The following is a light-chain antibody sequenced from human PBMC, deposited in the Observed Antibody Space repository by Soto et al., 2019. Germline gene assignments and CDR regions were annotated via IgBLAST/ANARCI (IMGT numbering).Light chain of an antibody. Sequence: QSVLTQSPSASASLGASVKLTCTLSSGHSSYAIAWHQQQPEKGPRYLMKLNSDGSHSKGDGIPDRFSGSSSGAERYLTISSLQSEDEADYYCQTWDTAINVIFGGGTKLTVL. CDR1: SGHSSYA. CDR2: LNSDGSH. V-gene: IGLV4-69*01. CDR3: QTWDTAINVI. J-gene: IGLJ2*01.